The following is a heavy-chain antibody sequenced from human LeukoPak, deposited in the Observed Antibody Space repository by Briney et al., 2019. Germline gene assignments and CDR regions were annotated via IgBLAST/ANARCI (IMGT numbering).Heavy chain of an antibody. CDR3: ARDSRPRAEGQLVY. CDR2: IWYDGSNK. J-gene: IGHJ4*02. V-gene: IGHV3-33*01. D-gene: IGHD6-13*01. CDR1: GFTFSSYG. Sequence: GRSLRLSCAASGFTFSSYGTHWVRQAPGKGLEGVAVIWYDGSNKYYADSVKGRFTISRDNSKNTLYLQMNSLRAEDTAVYYCARDSRPRAEGQLVYWGQGTLVTVSS.